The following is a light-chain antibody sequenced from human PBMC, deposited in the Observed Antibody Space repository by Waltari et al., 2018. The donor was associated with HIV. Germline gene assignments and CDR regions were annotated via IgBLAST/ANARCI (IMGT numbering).Light chain of an antibody. CDR3: AAWDDSLDGPV. CDR1: TSNIGRHA. Sequence: QPALTQPPSASGTPGQRVIISCSGSTSNIGRHAASWYQHLPGATPTLLIFGNNQRSSGVPDRFSGSKSATSASLAISGLRSVDEADYSCAAWDDSLDGPVFGGGTKLTVL. V-gene: IGLV1-44*01. J-gene: IGLJ2*01. CDR2: GNN.